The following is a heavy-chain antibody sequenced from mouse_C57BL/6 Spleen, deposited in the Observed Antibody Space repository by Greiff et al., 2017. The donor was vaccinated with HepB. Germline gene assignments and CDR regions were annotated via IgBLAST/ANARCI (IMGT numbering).Heavy chain of an antibody. Sequence: VQLQESGPELVKPGASVKISCKASGYAFSSSWMNWVKQRPGKGLEWIGRLYPGDGDTNYNGKFKGKATLTADKSSSTAYMQLSSLTSEDAAVYFCARSGRDAMDYWGQGTSVTVSS. J-gene: IGHJ4*01. V-gene: IGHV1-82*01. CDR1: GYAFSSSW. CDR2: LYPGDGDT. CDR3: ARSGRDAMDY.